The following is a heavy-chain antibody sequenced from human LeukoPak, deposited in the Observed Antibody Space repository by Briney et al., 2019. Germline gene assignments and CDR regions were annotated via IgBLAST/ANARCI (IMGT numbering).Heavy chain of an antibody. CDR1: GYSISSGYY. CDR3: ARGYSSSWYLNWFDP. V-gene: IGHV4-38-2*02. J-gene: IGHJ5*02. D-gene: IGHD6-13*01. CDR2: IYRCGST. Sequence: SETLSLTCTVSGYSISSGYYWGWIRQPPGKGLEWSGSIYRCGSTYYNPSLKSRVTISVDPSKNPFSLRLTSVAAADTAVYYCARGYSSSWYLNWFDPWGQGTLVTVSS.